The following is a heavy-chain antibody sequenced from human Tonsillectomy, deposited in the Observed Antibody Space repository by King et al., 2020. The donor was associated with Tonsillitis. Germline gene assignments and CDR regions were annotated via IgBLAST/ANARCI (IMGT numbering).Heavy chain of an antibody. CDR3: AAETDYYDSSGYSPQMDY. Sequence: QLVQSGPEVKKPGTSVKVSCKASGFTFTSSAMQWVRQARGQRLEWIGWIVVGSGNTNYAQKFQERVTITRDMSTSTAYMELSSLRSEDTAVYYCAAETDYYDSSGYSPQMDYWGQGTMVTVSS. D-gene: IGHD3-22*01. J-gene: IGHJ4*02. V-gene: IGHV1-58*02. CDR2: IVVGSGNT. CDR1: GFTFTSSA.